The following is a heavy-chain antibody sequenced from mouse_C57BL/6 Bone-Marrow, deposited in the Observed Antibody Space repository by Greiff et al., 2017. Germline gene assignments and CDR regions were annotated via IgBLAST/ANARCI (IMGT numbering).Heavy chain of an antibody. Sequence: EVQGVESGGGLVKPGGSLKLSCAASGFTFSSYAMSWVRQTPEKRLEWVATISDGGSYTYYPDNVKGRFTISRYNAKNNLYLQMSQLTSEDTAMDYCTRGDGYPLAMDYWCQGTSVTVSS. J-gene: IGHJ4*01. D-gene: IGHD2-3*01. CDR2: ISDGGSYT. CDR3: TRGDGYPLAMDY. CDR1: GFTFSSYA. V-gene: IGHV5-4*01.